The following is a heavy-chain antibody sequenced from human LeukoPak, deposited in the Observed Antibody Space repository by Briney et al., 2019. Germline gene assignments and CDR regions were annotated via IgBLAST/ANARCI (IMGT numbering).Heavy chain of an antibody. Sequence: ASVKVSCKASGYTFGGYYVHWARQAPGQGLEWMGWLNPNSGGTNYAQKFQGSVTMTRDTSINTAYMELSRLRSDDTAMYYCARAYGSGTNYKDYFDEWGQGTLVTVSS. V-gene: IGHV1-2*02. CDR2: LNPNSGGT. CDR1: GYTFGGYY. J-gene: IGHJ4*02. CDR3: ARAYGSGTNYKDYFDE. D-gene: IGHD3-10*01.